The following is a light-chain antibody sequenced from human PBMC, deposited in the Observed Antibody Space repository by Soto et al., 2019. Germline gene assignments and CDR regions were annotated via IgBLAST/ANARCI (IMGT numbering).Light chain of an antibody. V-gene: IGLV2-8*01. Sequence: QSALTQPPSASGSPGQSVTISCTGTSSDVGGYNYVSWYQQHPGKAPKLMIYEVNKRPSGVPDRFSVSKSGNTASLTVSGLHAEDEAEYSCNSYAGSNNMIFGAGTELTVL. CDR2: EVN. CDR1: SSDVGGYNY. J-gene: IGLJ2*01. CDR3: NSYAGSNNMI.